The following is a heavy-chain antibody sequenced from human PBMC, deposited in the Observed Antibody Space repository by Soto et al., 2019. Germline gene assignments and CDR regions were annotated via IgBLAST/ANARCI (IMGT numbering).Heavy chain of an antibody. J-gene: IGHJ6*02. CDR1: GGSISSGGYY. CDR3: ARDYCSSTSCYAPYYYGMDV. CDR2: IYYSGST. Sequence: PSETLSLTCTVSGGSISSGGYYWSWIRQHPGKGLEWIGYIYYSGSTYYNPSPKSRVTISVDTSKNQFSLKLSSVTAADMAVYYCARDYCSSTSCYAPYYYGMDVWGQGTTVTVSS. D-gene: IGHD2-2*01. V-gene: IGHV4-31*03.